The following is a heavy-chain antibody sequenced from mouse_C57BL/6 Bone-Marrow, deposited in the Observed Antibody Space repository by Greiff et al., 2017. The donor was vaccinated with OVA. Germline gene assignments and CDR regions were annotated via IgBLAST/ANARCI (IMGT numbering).Heavy chain of an antibody. Sequence: QVTLKVSGPGILQSSQTLSLTCSFSGFSLSTSGMGVSWIRQPSGKGLEWLAHIYWDDDKRYNPSLKSRLTISKDTSRNQVFLKITSVDTADTATYYGARRGVIDYGNRGGIYAMDYWGQGTSVTVSS. CDR1: GFSLSTSGMG. CDR2: IYWDDDK. D-gene: IGHD2-1*01. V-gene: IGHV8-12*01. CDR3: ARRGVIDYGNRGGIYAMDY. J-gene: IGHJ4*01.